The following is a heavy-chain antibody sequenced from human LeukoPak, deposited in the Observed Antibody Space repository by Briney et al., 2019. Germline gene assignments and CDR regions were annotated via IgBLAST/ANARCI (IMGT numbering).Heavy chain of an antibody. CDR3: AREAFCSGGGCYSERAYDI. CDR1: GGSISSGDYY. D-gene: IGHD2-15*01. J-gene: IGHJ3*02. CDR2: IYYSGST. Sequence: SETLSLTCTVSGGSISSGDYYWSWIRQPPGKGLEWIGYIYYSGSTYYNPSLKSRITISVDTSKNQFSLKQSSVTAADTAVYYCAREAFCSGGGCYSERAYDIWGQGTMVTVSS. V-gene: IGHV4-30-4*08.